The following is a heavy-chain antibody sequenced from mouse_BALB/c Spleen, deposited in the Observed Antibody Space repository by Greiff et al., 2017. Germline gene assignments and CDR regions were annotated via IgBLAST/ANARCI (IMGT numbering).Heavy chain of an antibody. CDR2: ISYDGSN. Sequence: EVQRVESGPGLVKPSQSLSLTCSVTGYSITSGYYWNWIRQFPGNKLEWMGYISYDGSNNYNPSLKNRISITRDTSKNQFFLKLNSVTTEDTATYYCARDGNPLDYWGQGTTLTVSS. D-gene: IGHD4-1*01. CDR1: GYSITSGYY. CDR3: ARDGNPLDY. V-gene: IGHV3-6*02. J-gene: IGHJ2*01.